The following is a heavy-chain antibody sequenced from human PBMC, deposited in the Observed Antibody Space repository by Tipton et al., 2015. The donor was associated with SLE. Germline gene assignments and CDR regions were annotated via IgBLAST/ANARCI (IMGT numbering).Heavy chain of an antibody. V-gene: IGHV3-23*03. CDR3: ALQRGYSYGFDY. CDR2: IYGDGSST. CDR1: GFTFSNAY. Sequence: GALRLSCVASGFTFSNAYMAWVRQAPGRGLEWVSGIYGDGSSTYYADSVRGWFTISRDNSKNTLYLQMHSLRAEDTAVYYCALQRGYSYGFDYWGQGTLVTVSS. J-gene: IGHJ4*02. D-gene: IGHD5-18*01.